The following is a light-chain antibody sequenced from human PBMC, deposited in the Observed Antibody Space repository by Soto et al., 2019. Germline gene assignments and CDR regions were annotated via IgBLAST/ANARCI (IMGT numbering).Light chain of an antibody. CDR2: RNN. V-gene: IGLV1-47*01. J-gene: IGLJ2*01. CDR3: AAWDDSLSGNVV. CDR1: SSNIGSNY. Sequence: QSVLTQPPSASGTPGQRVTISCSGSSSNIGSNYVYWYQQLPGTAPKLLIYRNNQRPSGVPDRFSGSKSGTSASLAISGLRSEDEDDYYCAAWDDSLSGNVVFGGGTKLTVL.